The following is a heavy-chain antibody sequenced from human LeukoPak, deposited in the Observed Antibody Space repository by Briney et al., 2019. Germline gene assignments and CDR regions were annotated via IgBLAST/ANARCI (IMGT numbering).Heavy chain of an antibody. J-gene: IGHJ4*02. D-gene: IGHD2-15*01. V-gene: IGHV3-9*01. CDR1: GFTFSSYS. CDR2: ISWNSGSI. CDR3: AKDLGYCSGGSCGG. Sequence: GGSLRLSYAASGFTFSSYSMNWVRQAPGKGLEWVSGISWNSGSIGYADSVKGRFTISRDNAKNSLYLQMNSLRAEDTALYYCAKDLGYCSGGSCGGWGQGTLVTVSS.